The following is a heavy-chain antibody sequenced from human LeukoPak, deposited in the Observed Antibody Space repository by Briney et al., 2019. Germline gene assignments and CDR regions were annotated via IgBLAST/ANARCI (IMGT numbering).Heavy chain of an antibody. CDR3: ATDHVDTAHYGMDV. CDR1: GYTFTSYG. CDR2: ITAYNGNT. Sequence: GASVKVSCKASGYTFTSYGISWVRQAPGQGLEWMGWITAYNGNTNYAQKLQGRVTMTTDTSTSTVYMELRSLRSEDTAVYYCATDHVDTAHYGMDVWGQGTTVTVSS. D-gene: IGHD5-18*01. J-gene: IGHJ6*02. V-gene: IGHV1-18*01.